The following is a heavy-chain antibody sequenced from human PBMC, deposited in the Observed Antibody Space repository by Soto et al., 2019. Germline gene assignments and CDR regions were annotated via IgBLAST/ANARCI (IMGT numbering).Heavy chain of an antibody. CDR2: ISAYNGNT. J-gene: IGHJ3*02. CDR1: GYTFTSYG. V-gene: IGHV1-18*01. CDR3: ARFRKRAFDI. Sequence: ASVKVSCKASGYTFTSYGISWVRQAPGQGLEWLGWISAYNGNTKYAQKLQGRVTMTTDTSTSTAYMELSSLRSNVTAVYYCARFRKRAFDIWCQGTIVTV.